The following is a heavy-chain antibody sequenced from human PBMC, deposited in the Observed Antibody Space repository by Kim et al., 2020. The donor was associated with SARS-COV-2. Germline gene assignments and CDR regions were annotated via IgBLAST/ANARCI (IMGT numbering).Heavy chain of an antibody. CDR1: GFTFSSYS. V-gene: IGHV3-30*04. D-gene: IGHD7-27*01. Sequence: GGSLRLSCVASGFTFSSYSMHWVRQAPGKGLEWVAGITNDGSNKNYADSVKGRFTISRDNSKNTLYLQMNSLRAEDTAVYYCARGNTGYFLDRFDFWGQGTTVTVSS. CDR2: ITNDGSNK. CDR3: ARGNTGYFLDRFDF. J-gene: IGHJ6*02.